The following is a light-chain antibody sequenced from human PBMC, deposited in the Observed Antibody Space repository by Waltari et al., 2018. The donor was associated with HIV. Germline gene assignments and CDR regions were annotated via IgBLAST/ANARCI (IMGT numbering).Light chain of an antibody. CDR1: QNVCYSSNHKSY. J-gene: IGKJ4*01. V-gene: IGKV4-1*01. CDR2: WAS. Sequence: DIVMTQSPDSLAVSLGERAIIQCKSSQNVCYSSNHKSYLSWYQQKPGQPPKLSIYWASSRQPGVPDRVSGSGAETDFTLTISSLQAEDVAVYFCQQTYTIPPTFGGGTKVESK. CDR3: QQTYTIPPT.